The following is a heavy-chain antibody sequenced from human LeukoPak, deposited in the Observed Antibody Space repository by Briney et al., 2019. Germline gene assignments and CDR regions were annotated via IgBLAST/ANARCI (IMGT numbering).Heavy chain of an antibody. V-gene: IGHV4-34*08. D-gene: IGHD3-22*01. CDR1: GFTFSSYA. CDR3: AKTPGITMIDKMGFYYFDY. Sequence: GSLRLSCAASGFTFSSYAMSWIRQPPGKGLEWIGEIDHSGSTNYNPSLKSRVTISVDTSKNQFSLKLNSVTAADTAVYYCAKTPGITMIDKMGFYYFDYWGQGTLVTVSS. CDR2: IDHSGST. J-gene: IGHJ4*02.